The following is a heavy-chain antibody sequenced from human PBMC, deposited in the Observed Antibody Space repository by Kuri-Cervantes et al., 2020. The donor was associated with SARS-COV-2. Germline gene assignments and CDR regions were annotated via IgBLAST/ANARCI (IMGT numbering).Heavy chain of an antibody. CDR3: ARDRRVYYYGSGSYYNVRYYYGMDV. CDR2: ISYDGSNK. J-gene: IGHJ6*02. CDR1: GFTFSNAW. D-gene: IGHD3-10*01. V-gene: IGHV3-30*01. Sequence: GESLKISCAASGFTFSNAWMSWVRQAPGKGLEWVAVISYDGSNKYYADSVKGRFTISRDNSKNTLYLQMNSLRAEDTAVYYCARDRRVYYYGSGSYYNVRYYYGMDVWGQGTTVTVSS.